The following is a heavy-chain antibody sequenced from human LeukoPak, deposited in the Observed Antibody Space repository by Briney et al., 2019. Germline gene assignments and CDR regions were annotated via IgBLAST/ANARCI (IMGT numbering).Heavy chain of an antibody. V-gene: IGHV4-59*06. CDR2: IYYSGST. CDR1: GGSISSYY. J-gene: IGHJ6*04. CDR3: ARDSLLWFGEDV. Sequence: SETLSLTCTVSGGSISSYYWSWIRQHPGKGLEWIGYIYYSGSTYYNPSLKSRVTISVDTSKNQFSLKLSSVTAADTAVYYCARDSLLWFGEDVWGKGTTVTVSS. D-gene: IGHD3-10*01.